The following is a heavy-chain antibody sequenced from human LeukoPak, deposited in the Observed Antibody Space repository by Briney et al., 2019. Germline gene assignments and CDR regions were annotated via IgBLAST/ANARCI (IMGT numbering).Heavy chain of an antibody. CDR3: ASRDCSSTSCYTGLT. V-gene: IGHV1-2*02. CDR1: GYTFTGYY. J-gene: IGHJ3*01. D-gene: IGHD2-2*02. Sequence: ASVKVSCKASGYTFTGYYMHWVRQAPGQGLEWMGWINPNSGGTNYAQKFQGRVTMTRDTSISTAYVELSRLRSDDTAVYYCASRDCSSTSCYTGLTWGQGTMVTVSS. CDR2: INPNSGGT.